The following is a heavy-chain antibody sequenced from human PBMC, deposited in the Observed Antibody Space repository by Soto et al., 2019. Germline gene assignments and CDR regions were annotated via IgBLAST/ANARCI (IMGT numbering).Heavy chain of an antibody. J-gene: IGHJ4*02. CDR3: ALTRRSSLLEVAGPGFEY. D-gene: IGHD6-19*01. V-gene: IGHV3-30*03. CDR1: GFNFGVFG. CDR2: LSYEGSEE. Sequence: LRLSCAASGFNFGVFGMHWVRQAPGKGLEWLSVLSYEGSEEYYADSVRGRFTISRDNSKNTLFLQMDSLRVDDTGVYYCALTRRSSLLEVAGPGFEYWGQGTLVTVSS.